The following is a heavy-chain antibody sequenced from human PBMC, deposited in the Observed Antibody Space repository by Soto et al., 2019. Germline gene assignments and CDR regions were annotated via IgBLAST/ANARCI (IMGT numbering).Heavy chain of an antibody. Sequence: GGSLRLSCAASGFTFSSYSMNWVRQAPGKGLDWVSSISSSSSYIYYADSVKGRFTISRDNAKNSLYLQMNSLRAEDTAVYYCARDHLRITMIVVAFDAFDIWGQGTMVTVS. D-gene: IGHD3-22*01. CDR3: ARDHLRITMIVVAFDAFDI. CDR2: ISSSSSYI. V-gene: IGHV3-21*01. CDR1: GFTFSSYS. J-gene: IGHJ3*02.